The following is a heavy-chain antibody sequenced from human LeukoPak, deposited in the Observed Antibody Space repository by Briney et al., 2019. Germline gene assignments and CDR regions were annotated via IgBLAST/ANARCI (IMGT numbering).Heavy chain of an antibody. CDR1: GFTFSSYA. CDR3: AKTPDIVMEVVGTSFDY. V-gene: IGHV3-23*01. CDR2: ISGSGAGT. Sequence: PGGSLRLSCAASGFTFSSYAMSWVRQAPGKGLEWVSAISGSGAGTHYADSVKGRFTISRDNSKNTSYLQMNSLRAEDTALYFCAKTPDIVMEVVGTSFDYWGQGTLVTVSS. J-gene: IGHJ4*02. D-gene: IGHD2-15*01.